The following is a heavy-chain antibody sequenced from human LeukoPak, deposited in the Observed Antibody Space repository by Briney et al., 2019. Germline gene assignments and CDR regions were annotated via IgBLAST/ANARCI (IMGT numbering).Heavy chain of an antibody. D-gene: IGHD3-22*01. Sequence: GGSLRLSCTASGFSFGDYAMSWVRQAPGKGLEWVGFIRSKAYGGTTEYAASVKGRFTISRDDSKSIAYLQMNSLKTEDTAVYYFTRGVTGDYYDSSGYWGQGTLVTVSS. V-gene: IGHV3-49*04. CDR1: GFSFGDYA. CDR3: TRGVTGDYYDSSGY. J-gene: IGHJ4*02. CDR2: IRSKAYGGTT.